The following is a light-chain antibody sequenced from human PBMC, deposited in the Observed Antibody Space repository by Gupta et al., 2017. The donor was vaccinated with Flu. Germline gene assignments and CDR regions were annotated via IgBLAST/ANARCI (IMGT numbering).Light chain of an antibody. CDR2: GAS. CDR3: QQYNNGDPYT. Sequence: EIVMTQSPATLSVSPGERATLSCRASQSVSSNLAWYQQKPGQAPRLLIYGASTRATGIPARFSGSGSGTEFTLTISSRQSEDFAVYYCQQYNNGDPYTFGEGTKLEIK. J-gene: IGKJ2*01. V-gene: IGKV3-15*01. CDR1: QSVSSN.